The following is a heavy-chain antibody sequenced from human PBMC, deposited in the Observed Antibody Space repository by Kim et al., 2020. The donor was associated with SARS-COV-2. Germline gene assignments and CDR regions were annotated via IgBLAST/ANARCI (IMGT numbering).Heavy chain of an antibody. Sequence: GRVTITADESTSTAYMELSSLRSEDTAVYYCARDRGLGYSGYESLHAFDIWGQGTMVTVSS. D-gene: IGHD5-12*01. CDR3: ARDRGLGYSGYESLHAFDI. J-gene: IGHJ3*02. V-gene: IGHV1-69*01.